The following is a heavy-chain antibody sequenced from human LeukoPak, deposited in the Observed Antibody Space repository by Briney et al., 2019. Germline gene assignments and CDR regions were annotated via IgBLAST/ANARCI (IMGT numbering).Heavy chain of an antibody. Sequence: PGASLRLACAAAAFTFSIDWMSWVRQDPGKRLEWVANIKQDGSDKYYVDSVKGRFTISRDNAKNSLYLQMNSLRAEDTAVYYCVRSKYWGQGTLVTVSS. CDR1: AFTFSIDW. V-gene: IGHV3-7*01. CDR3: VRSKY. J-gene: IGHJ4*02. D-gene: IGHD4-11*01. CDR2: IKQDGSDK.